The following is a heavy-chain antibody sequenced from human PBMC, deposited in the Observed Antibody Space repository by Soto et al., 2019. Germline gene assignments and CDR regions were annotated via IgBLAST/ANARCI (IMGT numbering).Heavy chain of an antibody. D-gene: IGHD3-16*02. CDR2: IWYDGSNK. CDR1: GFTFSSYG. Sequence: QVQLVESGGGVVQPGRSLRLSCAASGFTFSSYGMHWVRQAPGKGLEWVAVIWYDGSNKYYADSVKGRFTISRDNSKNTLYLQMNSLRAEDTAVYYCARAERNYVWGSYRYTKRVNYWGQGTLVTVSS. V-gene: IGHV3-33*01. CDR3: ARAERNYVWGSYRYTKRVNY. J-gene: IGHJ4*02.